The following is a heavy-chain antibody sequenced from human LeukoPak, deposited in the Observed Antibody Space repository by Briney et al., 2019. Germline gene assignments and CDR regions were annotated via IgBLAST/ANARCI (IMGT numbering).Heavy chain of an antibody. V-gene: IGHV4-34*01. D-gene: IGHD3-9*01. CDR2: INHSGST. J-gene: IGHJ3*02. CDR1: GGSFSGYY. CDR3: ARGQIVTGEVADILTGPPRGAFDI. Sequence: SETLSLTCAVYGGSFSGYYWNWIRQPPGKGLEWIGEINHSGSTNYNPSLKSRVTISVDTSKNQFSLKLSSVTAADTAVYYCARGQIVTGEVADILTGPPRGAFDIWGQGTMVTVSS.